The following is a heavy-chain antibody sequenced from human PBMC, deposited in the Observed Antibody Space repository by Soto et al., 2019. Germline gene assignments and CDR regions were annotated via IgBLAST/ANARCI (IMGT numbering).Heavy chain of an antibody. CDR2: ISSSGSTI. V-gene: IGHV3-11*01. CDR1: GFTFSDYY. Sequence: GGSLRLSCAASGFTFSDYYMSWIRQAPGKGLEWVSYISSSGSTIYYADSVKGRFTISRDNAKNSLYLQMNSLRAEDTAVYYCAREVGRYNWNEEPALDVWGKGTTVTVSS. CDR3: AREVGRYNWNEEPALDV. D-gene: IGHD1-20*01. J-gene: IGHJ6*04.